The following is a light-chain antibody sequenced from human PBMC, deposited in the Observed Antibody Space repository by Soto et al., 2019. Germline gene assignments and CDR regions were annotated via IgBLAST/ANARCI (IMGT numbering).Light chain of an antibody. J-gene: IGKJ4*01. Sequence: EIVLTQSPATLSLSPGERATLSCRASQSVSSYLAWYQQKPGQAPRLLIYDASNRATVIPARFSGSGSGTHFTLTISSVEAEDFVGYYCQQRSNWGTFGGGTKLEIK. CDR2: DAS. CDR1: QSVSSY. CDR3: QQRSNWGT. V-gene: IGKV3-11*01.